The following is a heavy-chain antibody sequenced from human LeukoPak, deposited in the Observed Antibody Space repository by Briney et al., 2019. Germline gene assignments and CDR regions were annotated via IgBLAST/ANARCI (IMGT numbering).Heavy chain of an antibody. CDR2: IRNKANNYAT. CDR1: GFTFSVSA. J-gene: IGHJ4*02. D-gene: IGHD6-6*01. CDR3: TYTSSSGVVY. Sequence: GGSLRLSCAASGFTFSVSAMYWVRQASGKGLEWVGRIRNKANNYATAYAASVRGRFTISREDSKNTAYLQMNSLRTEDTAVYYCTYTSSSGVVYWGQGTLVTVSS. V-gene: IGHV3-73*01.